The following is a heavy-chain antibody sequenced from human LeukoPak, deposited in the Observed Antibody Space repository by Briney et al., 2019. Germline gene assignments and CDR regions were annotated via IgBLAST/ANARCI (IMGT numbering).Heavy chain of an antibody. CDR2: IIPIFGTA. D-gene: IGHD2-2*01. Sequence: ASVKVSCKASGGTFSSYAISWVRQAPGQGLEWMGGIIPIFGTANYAQKFQGRVTITADKSTSTAYMELSSLRSEDTAVYYCARGYCSSTSCPKGYYYYYMDVWGKGTTVTVSS. V-gene: IGHV1-69*06. CDR3: ARGYCSSTSCPKGYYYYYMDV. CDR1: GGTFSSYA. J-gene: IGHJ6*03.